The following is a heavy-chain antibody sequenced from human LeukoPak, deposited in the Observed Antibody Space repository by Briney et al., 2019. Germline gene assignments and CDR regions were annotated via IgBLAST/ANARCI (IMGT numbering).Heavy chain of an antibody. Sequence: GGSLRLSCAASGFTFDDYAMHWVRQAPGKGLEWVSGISWNSGSIMYADSVKGRFTISRDNAKNSLYLQMNSLRAEDMALYYCAKDIYGGNSFAWNFDYWGQGTLVTVSS. D-gene: IGHD4-23*01. J-gene: IGHJ4*02. CDR2: ISWNSGSI. V-gene: IGHV3-9*03. CDR1: GFTFDDYA. CDR3: AKDIYGGNSFAWNFDY.